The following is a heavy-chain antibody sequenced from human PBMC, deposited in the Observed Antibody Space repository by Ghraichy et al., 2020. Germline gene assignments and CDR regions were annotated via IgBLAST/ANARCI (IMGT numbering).Heavy chain of an antibody. Sequence: SQTLSLTCTVSGGSINSNSYYWGWIRQPPGKGLEWIWSIYYSGSTYYNPSLKSRVTISVDTSKNQFSLKLSSVTAADTAVYYCARLHGIATTGTPSYYYGMDVWGQGTTVTVSS. V-gene: IGHV4-39*01. D-gene: IGHD6-13*01. CDR2: IYYSGST. CDR3: ARLHGIATTGTPSYYYGMDV. CDR1: GGSINSNSYY. J-gene: IGHJ6*02.